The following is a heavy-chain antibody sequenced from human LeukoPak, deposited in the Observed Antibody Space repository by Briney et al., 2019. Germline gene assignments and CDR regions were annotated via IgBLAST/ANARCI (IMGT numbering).Heavy chain of an antibody. CDR1: GFTFSSYA. CDR3: ASDEAAAGFLYYNYYGMDV. CDR2: ISGSGGST. Sequence: GGSLRLCCAASGFTFSSYAMSWVRQAPGKGLEWVSAISGSGGSTYYADSVKGRFTISRDNSKNTLYLQMNSLRAEDTAVYYCASDEAAAGFLYYNYYGMDVWGQGTTVTVSS. V-gene: IGHV3-23*01. J-gene: IGHJ6*02. D-gene: IGHD6-13*01.